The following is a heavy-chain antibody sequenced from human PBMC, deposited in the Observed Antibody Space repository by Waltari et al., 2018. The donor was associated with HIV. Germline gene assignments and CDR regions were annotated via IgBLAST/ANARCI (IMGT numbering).Heavy chain of an antibody. D-gene: IGHD2-2*02. CDR1: GFTFSSYW. CDR2: INTDGGST. CDR3: ARGGHCSGISCYTGDYSYGLDV. Sequence: EVQLVESGGGLVQPGGSLRLSCAASGFTFSSYWIHWVRQAPGKGLVWVSRINTDGGSTSSAGSVKGRFTITRDNAKNTLYLQMNSLRAEDTAVYYCARGGHCSGISCYTGDYSYGLDVWGQGTTVTVSS. V-gene: IGHV3-74*01. J-gene: IGHJ6*02.